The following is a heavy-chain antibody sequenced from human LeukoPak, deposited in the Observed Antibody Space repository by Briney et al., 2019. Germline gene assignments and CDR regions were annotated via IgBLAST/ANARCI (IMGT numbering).Heavy chain of an antibody. Sequence: SETVSLTCDVYGGTFSGYYWSWIHQPPGKGLEWIGEINHSGSTNYNPSLRSRVTISVDTSKNQFSLKLSSVTAADTAVYYCASTTPYYDILTGYPLPDYWGQGTLVTVSS. V-gene: IGHV4-34*01. J-gene: IGHJ4*02. CDR1: GGTFSGYY. CDR3: ASTTPYYDILTGYPLPDY. CDR2: INHSGST. D-gene: IGHD3-9*01.